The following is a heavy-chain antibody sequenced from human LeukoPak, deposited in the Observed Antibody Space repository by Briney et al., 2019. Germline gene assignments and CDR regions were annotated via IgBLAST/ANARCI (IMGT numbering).Heavy chain of an antibody. J-gene: IGHJ4*02. V-gene: IGHV3-48*04. Sequence: GGSLRLSCAASGFTFSSYSMNWVRQAPGKGLEWVSYISSSSSTIYYADSVEGRFTISRDDPKNSLYLQMNSLRGEDTAVYYCARDKGYSGSGSPYWGQGTLVTVSS. CDR3: ARDKGYSGSGSPY. CDR2: ISSSSSTI. D-gene: IGHD3-10*01. CDR1: GFTFSSYS.